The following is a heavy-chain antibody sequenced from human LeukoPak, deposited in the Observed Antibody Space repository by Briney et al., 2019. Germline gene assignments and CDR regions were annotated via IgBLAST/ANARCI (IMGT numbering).Heavy chain of an antibody. CDR3: AREDSRAAMGLDY. D-gene: IGHD5-18*01. CDR1: GGSFSGYY. J-gene: IGHJ4*02. Sequence: ASETLSLTCAVYGGSFSGYYWSWIRQPPGKGLEWIGEINHSGSTNYNPSLKSRVTISVDTSKNQFSLKLSSVTAADTAVYYCAREDSRAAMGLDYWGQGTLVTVSS. V-gene: IGHV4-34*01. CDR2: INHSGST.